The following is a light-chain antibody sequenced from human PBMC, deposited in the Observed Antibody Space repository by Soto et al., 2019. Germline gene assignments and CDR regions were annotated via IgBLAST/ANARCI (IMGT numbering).Light chain of an antibody. Sequence: EIVLTQSPGTLSLSPGERATLSCRASQSVSSSYLAWYQQKPGQAPRLLIYGASSRATGSPDRFSGSGSGTDFTLTISRLEPDDFAVYYCQQYGSSLTWTFGQGTKVEIK. J-gene: IGKJ1*01. CDR1: QSVSSSY. V-gene: IGKV3-20*01. CDR2: GAS. CDR3: QQYGSSLTWT.